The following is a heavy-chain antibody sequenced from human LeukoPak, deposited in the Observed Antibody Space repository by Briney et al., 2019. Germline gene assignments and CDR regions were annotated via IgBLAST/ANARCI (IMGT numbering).Heavy chain of an antibody. CDR1: GGSISTYF. V-gene: IGHV4-4*07. CDR3: AKRAHYYDSSGYYLDAFDI. J-gene: IGHJ3*02. D-gene: IGHD3-22*01. CDR2: IYTSGST. Sequence: PSETLSLTCTASGGSISTYFWSWIRQPAGKGLEWIGRIYTSGSTNYNPSLKSRVTISVDTSKNQFSLKLSSVTAADTAVYYCAKRAHYYDSSGYYLDAFDIWGQGTMVTVSS.